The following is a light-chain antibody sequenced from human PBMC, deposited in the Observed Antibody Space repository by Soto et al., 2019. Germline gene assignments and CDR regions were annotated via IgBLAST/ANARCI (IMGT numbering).Light chain of an antibody. V-gene: IGKV1-17*03. Sequence: DVQMTQSQAAMSASVGDRVTITCRASQGISNYLAWFQQKPGKAPKLLIYDASTLESGVPSRFSGSGYGTEFTLTISSLQPDDFAIYSCQHYNSSPWTFGQGTKVDIK. CDR3: QHYNSSPWT. CDR2: DAS. J-gene: IGKJ2*02. CDR1: QGISNY.